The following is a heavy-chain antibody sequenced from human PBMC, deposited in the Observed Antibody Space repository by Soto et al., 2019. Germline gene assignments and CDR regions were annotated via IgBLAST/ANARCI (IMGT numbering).Heavy chain of an antibody. Sequence: SETLSLTCTVSGGSISSSSYYWGWIRQPPGKGLEWIGSIYYSGSTYYNPSLKSRVTISVDTSKNQFSLKLSSVTAADTAVYYCARHPDPYYDFWSGGGYYWGQGTLVTVSS. J-gene: IGHJ4*02. D-gene: IGHD3-3*01. CDR3: ARHPDPYYDFWSGGGYY. CDR1: GGSISSSSYY. V-gene: IGHV4-39*01. CDR2: IYYSGST.